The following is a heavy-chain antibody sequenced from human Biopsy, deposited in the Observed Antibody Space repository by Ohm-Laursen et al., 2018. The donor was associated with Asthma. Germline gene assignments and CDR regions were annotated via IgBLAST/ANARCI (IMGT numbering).Heavy chain of an antibody. J-gene: IGHJ6*02. CDR3: ARAVDYSHYYGIDV. V-gene: IGHV1-18*01. D-gene: IGHD3-10*01. CDR2: ISVYNGNT. CDR1: GYTFNSAG. Sequence: ASVKVSCNPSGYTFNSAGITWVRQAPGQGLEWMGWISVYNGNTKVAQKLQDRVTMITDTSTSTACMELRSLRSDDTAVYFCARAVDYSHYYGIDVWGQGTTVTVS.